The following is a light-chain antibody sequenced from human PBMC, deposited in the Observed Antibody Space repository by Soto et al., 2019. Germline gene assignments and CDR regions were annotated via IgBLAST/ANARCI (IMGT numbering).Light chain of an antibody. J-gene: IGLJ2*01. V-gene: IGLV2-14*01. CDR1: SSDVGGYNY. CDR2: DVS. CDR3: SSYSVTTTPVL. Sequence: QSALTQPASVSGSPGQSVTISCTGTSSDVGGYNYVSWYQQRPGKAPKLMISDVSNRPSGVSNRFSGSKSGNTASLTISGLQAEDEADYYCSSYSVTTTPVLFGGGTKLTVL.